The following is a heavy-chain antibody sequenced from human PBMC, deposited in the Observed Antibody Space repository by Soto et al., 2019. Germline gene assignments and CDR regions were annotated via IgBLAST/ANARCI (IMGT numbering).Heavy chain of an antibody. J-gene: IGHJ6*02. V-gene: IGHV3-7*01. D-gene: IGHD3-16*01. CDR1: GFTFSNNR. CDR3: ARMIGYGGGGYGMDV. Sequence: LRLSCAASGFTFSNNRMSWVRQVPGKGLEWVANIRRDGTVQYYVDPVKGRFTVSRDNAKNSLFLQMNSLRAEDTAVYYCARMIGYGGGGYGMDVWGQGTTVTVSS. CDR2: IRRDGTVQ.